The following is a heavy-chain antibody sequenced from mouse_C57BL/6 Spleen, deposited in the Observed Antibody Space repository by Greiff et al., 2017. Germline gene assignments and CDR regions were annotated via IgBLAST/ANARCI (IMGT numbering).Heavy chain of an antibody. CDR3: AIGNLYGISFYYFDY. CDR2: IHPSDSDT. V-gene: IGHV1-74*01. CDR1: GYTFTSYW. Sequence: VQLQQPGAELVKPGASVKVSCKASGYTFTSYWMHWVKQRPGQGLEWIGRIHPSDSDTNYNQKFKGKATLTVDKSSSTAYMRLSSLTSEDSAVYYCAIGNLYGISFYYFDYWGQGTTLTVSS. J-gene: IGHJ2*01. D-gene: IGHD1-1*01.